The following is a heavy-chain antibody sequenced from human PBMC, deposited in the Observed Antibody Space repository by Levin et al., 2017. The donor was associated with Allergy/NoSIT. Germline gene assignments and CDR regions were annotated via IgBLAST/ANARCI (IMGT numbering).Heavy chain of an antibody. D-gene: IGHD3-22*01. V-gene: IGHV1-2*02. J-gene: IGHJ4*02. Sequence: ASVKVSCKASRYIFSDYFIHWVRQAPGQGLEWMGWINPHSGDTKYAQELQGRVTMTRDTSISTAYMELTMLTSDDTAVYYCARELYNDDSGFGYWGQGTLVNVFS. CDR3: ARELYNDDSGFGY. CDR2: INPHSGDT. CDR1: RYIFSDYF.